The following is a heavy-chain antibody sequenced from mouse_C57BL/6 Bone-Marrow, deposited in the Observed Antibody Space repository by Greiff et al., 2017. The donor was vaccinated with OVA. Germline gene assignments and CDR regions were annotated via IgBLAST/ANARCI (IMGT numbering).Heavy chain of an antibody. CDR3: ARRAQATLFDY. V-gene: IGHV5-4*01. Sequence: EVQGVESGGGLVKPGGSLKLSCAASGFTFSSYAMSWVRQTPEKRLEWVATISDGGSYTYYPDNVKGRFTISRDNAKNNLYLQMSHLKSEDTAMYYCARRAQATLFDYWGQGTTLTVSS. CDR2: ISDGGSYT. CDR1: GFTFSSYA. J-gene: IGHJ2*01. D-gene: IGHD3-2*02.